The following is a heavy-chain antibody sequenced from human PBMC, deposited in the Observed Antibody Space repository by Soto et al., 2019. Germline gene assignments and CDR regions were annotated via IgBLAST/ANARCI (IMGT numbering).Heavy chain of an antibody. D-gene: IGHD1-26*01. V-gene: IGHV1-18*01. CDR1: GYAFTSYG. CDR3: ARDRTGSISIVGATETDY. Sequence: QVQLVQSGAEVKKPGASVKVSCKASGYAFTSYGISWVRQAPGQGLEWMGWISAYNGNTNYAQKLQGRVTMTTDTSTSTAYMELRSLRSDDTAVYYCARDRTGSISIVGATETDYWGQGTLVTVSS. CDR2: ISAYNGNT. J-gene: IGHJ4*02.